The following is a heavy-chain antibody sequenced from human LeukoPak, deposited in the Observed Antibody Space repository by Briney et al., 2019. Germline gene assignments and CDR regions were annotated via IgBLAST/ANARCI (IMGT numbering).Heavy chain of an antibody. J-gene: IGHJ6*03. CDR3: ARAHRYDFWSGSYYYYYMDV. D-gene: IGHD3-3*01. CDR2: IYYSGST. V-gene: IGHV4-39*01. Sequence: PSETLSLTCTVSGGSISSSSYYWGWIRQPPGKGLEWIGSIYYSGSTYYNPSLKSRVTISVDTSKNQFSLKLSSVTAADTAVYYCARAHRYDFWSGSYYYYYMDVWGKGTTVAVSS. CDR1: GGSISSSSYY.